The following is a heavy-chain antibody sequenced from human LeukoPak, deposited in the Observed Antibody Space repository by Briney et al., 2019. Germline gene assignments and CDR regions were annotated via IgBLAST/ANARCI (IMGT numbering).Heavy chain of an antibody. CDR3: ARDTRGYSYGSDY. D-gene: IGHD5-18*01. V-gene: IGHV3-48*02. Sequence: GSLRLSCAPSGFTFSSYSMNWVRQAPGKGLEWVSYISSSSSSIYYADSVKGRFTISRDNAKNSLYLQMNSLRDEDTAVYYCARDTRGYSYGSDYWGQGTLVTVSS. J-gene: IGHJ4*02. CDR1: GFTFSSYS. CDR2: ISSSSSSI.